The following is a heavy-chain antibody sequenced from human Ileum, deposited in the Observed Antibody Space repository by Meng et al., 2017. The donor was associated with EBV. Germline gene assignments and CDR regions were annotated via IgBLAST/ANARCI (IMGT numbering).Heavy chain of an antibody. V-gene: IGHV4-4*02. Sequence: QVAVPTAGPGLVKPSETLSLTCAVSGGSISRSDWWSWVRQPPGKGLEWIGETSHSGSTNYSPSLKSRVTISLDKSKNQLSLKLNSVTAADTAVYYCASSDYYRSDYWGQGTLVTVSS. CDR1: GGSISRSDW. CDR2: TSHSGST. J-gene: IGHJ4*02. CDR3: ASSDYYRSDY. D-gene: IGHD3-22*01.